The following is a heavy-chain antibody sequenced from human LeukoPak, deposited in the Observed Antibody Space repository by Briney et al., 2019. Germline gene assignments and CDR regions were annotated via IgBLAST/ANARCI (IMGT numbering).Heavy chain of an antibody. J-gene: IGHJ4*02. V-gene: IGHV3-30*04. CDR1: GFTFSSYA. Sequence: GGSLRLSCAASGFTFSSYAMHWVRQAPGEGLEWVAVISYDGSNKYYADSVKGRFTISRDISKNTLYLQMNSLRAEDTAVYYCVREAFGRSGYDYSPLDYWGQGTLVTVSS. CDR3: VREAFGRSGYDYSPLDY. D-gene: IGHD5-12*01. CDR2: ISYDGSNK.